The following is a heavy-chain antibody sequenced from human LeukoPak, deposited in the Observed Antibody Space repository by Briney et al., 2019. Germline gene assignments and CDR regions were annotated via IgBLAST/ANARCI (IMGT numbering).Heavy chain of an antibody. V-gene: IGHV4-34*01. J-gene: IGHJ5*02. Sequence: YPSETLSLTCAVYGGSFSGYYWSWIRQPPGKGLEWIGEINHSGSTNYNPSLKSRVTISVDTSKNQFSLKLSSVTAADTAVYYCGNLWFGSSYNWFDPWGQGTLVTVSS. CDR3: GNLWFGSSYNWFDP. D-gene: IGHD3-10*01. CDR2: INHSGST. CDR1: GGSFSGYY.